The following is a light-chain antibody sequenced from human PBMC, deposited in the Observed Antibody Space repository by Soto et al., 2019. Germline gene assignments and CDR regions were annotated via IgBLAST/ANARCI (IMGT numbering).Light chain of an antibody. CDR3: CSYAGSYTYV. V-gene: IGLV2-23*01. Sequence: QYALTQPASVSGSPGQSITISCTGTSSDVGSYNLVSWYQQYPGKAPKLMIYERSNRPSGVSDRFSGSKSGNTASLTISGLQAEDEADYYCCSYAGSYTYVFGTGTKVTVL. CDR2: ERS. J-gene: IGLJ1*01. CDR1: SSDVGSYNL.